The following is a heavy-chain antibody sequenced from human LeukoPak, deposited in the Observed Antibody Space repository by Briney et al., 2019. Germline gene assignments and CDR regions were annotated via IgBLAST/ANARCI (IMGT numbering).Heavy chain of an antibody. CDR2: IHSGDTA. Sequence: QPGGSLRLSCAASGFSVRSNYMSWVRQAPGKGLEWVSVIHSGDTAYFADSVKGVFTISRDNSKNTLYLQMNNLRAEDTAVYYCASLGYCSSTSCRGWFDPWGQGTLVTVSS. CDR1: GFSVRSNY. V-gene: IGHV3-66*01. J-gene: IGHJ5*02. D-gene: IGHD2-2*01. CDR3: ASLGYCSSTSCRGWFDP.